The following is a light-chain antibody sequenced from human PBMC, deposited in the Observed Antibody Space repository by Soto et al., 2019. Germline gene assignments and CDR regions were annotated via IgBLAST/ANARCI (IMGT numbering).Light chain of an antibody. CDR1: QNIDSY. CDR2: DAS. Sequence: EIVLTQSPATLSLSPGERATLSCRASQNIDSYLAWYQQKPGQAPRLLIYDASNRATGIPARFSGSGSGTDFTLTIRSLEPEAFAVYYCQQRSSWPLTFGGGTKVEIK. V-gene: IGKV3-11*01. J-gene: IGKJ4*01. CDR3: QQRSSWPLT.